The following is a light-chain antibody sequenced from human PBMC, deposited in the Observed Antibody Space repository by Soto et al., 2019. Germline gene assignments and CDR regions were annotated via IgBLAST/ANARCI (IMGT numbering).Light chain of an antibody. CDR1: ESVSSSY. J-gene: IGKJ4*01. CDR3: QQYGSSPLT. Sequence: EIVLTQSPGTLSLSPGERATLSCRASESVSSSYLAWYQQKPGQAPRLLIYDASSRATGIPDRFSGSGSGTDFTLTVSRLEPEDVAPYYCQQYGSSPLTFGGGTKVEIK. V-gene: IGKV3-20*01. CDR2: DAS.